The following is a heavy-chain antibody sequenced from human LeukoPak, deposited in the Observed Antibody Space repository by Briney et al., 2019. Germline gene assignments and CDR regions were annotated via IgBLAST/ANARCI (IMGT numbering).Heavy chain of an antibody. CDR1: GRSISSGGYS. V-gene: IGHV4-30-2*01. D-gene: IGHD3-10*01. Sequence: SETLSLTCALSGRSISSGGYSWSWIRQPPGKGLEWIGYIYHSGSTYYNPSLKSRVTISVDRSKNQFSLKLSSVTAADTAVYYCAREVRFGEGEWFDPWGQGTLVTVSS. CDR3: AREVRFGEGEWFDP. J-gene: IGHJ5*02. CDR2: IYHSGST.